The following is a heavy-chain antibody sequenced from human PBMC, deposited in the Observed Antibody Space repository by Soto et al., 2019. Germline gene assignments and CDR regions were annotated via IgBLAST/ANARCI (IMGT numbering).Heavy chain of an antibody. CDR3: ARLLVGQQQLYFDY. CDR1: GGSISSSSYY. D-gene: IGHD6-13*01. CDR2: IYYSGST. J-gene: IGHJ4*02. V-gene: IGHV4-39*01. Sequence: SETLSLTCTVSGGSISSSSYYWGWIRQPPGKGLEWIGSIYYSGSTYYNPSLKSRVTISVDTSKNQFSLKLSSVTAADTAVYYCARLLVGQQQLYFDYWGQGTLVTVSS.